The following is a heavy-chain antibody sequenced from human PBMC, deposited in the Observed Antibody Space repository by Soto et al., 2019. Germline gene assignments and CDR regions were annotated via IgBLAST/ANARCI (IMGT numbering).Heavy chain of an antibody. CDR1: GYPFTRYS. V-gene: IGHV1-18*04. CDR2: ISGYNGDT. D-gene: IGHD3-3*01. CDR3: ARASLTIFGAPYGMDV. Sequence: ASVKVSCKASGYPFTRYSIRWVRQAPGQGLEWMGWISGYNGDTEYSKNFQGRLTMTIDTSTTTASMELRSLRSDDTAVYYCARASLTIFGAPYGMDVWGQGTSVTISS. J-gene: IGHJ6*02.